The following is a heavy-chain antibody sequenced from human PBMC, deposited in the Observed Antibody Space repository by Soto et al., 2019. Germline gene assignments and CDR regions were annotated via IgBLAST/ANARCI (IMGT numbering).Heavy chain of an antibody. J-gene: IGHJ4*02. V-gene: IGHV3-9*01. CDR2: ISWNSGSI. D-gene: IGHD3-10*01. CDR1: GFTFDDYA. Sequence: EVQLVESGGGLVQPGRSLRLSCAASGFTFDDYAMHWVLQAPGKGLEWVSGISWNSGSIGYADSVKGRFTISRDNAKNSLYLQMNSLRAEDTALYYCAKDSGLLLNSRFDYWGQGTLVTVSS. CDR3: AKDSGLLLNSRFDY.